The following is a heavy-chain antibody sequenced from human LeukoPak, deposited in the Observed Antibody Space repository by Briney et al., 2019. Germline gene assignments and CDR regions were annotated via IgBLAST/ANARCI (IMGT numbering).Heavy chain of an antibody. D-gene: IGHD3-22*01. CDR2: ISYDGSNK. Sequence: GRSLRLSCAASGFTFSSYGMHWVRQAPGKGLEWVAVISYDGSNKYYADSVKGRFTISRDNSKNTLYLQMNSLRAVDTAVYYCAKDRDYYDSSSYYYFDYWGQGTLVTVSS. V-gene: IGHV3-30*18. CDR3: AKDRDYYDSSSYYYFDY. CDR1: GFTFSSYG. J-gene: IGHJ4*02.